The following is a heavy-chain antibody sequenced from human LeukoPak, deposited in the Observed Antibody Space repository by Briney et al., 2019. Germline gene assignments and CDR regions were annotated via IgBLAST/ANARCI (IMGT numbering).Heavy chain of an antibody. CDR3: ARDSYYYGSGSYLVSYY. V-gene: IGHV3-30*04. CDR2: ISYDGSNK. CDR1: GSTFSSYA. Sequence: GRSLRLSCAASGSTFSSYAMHWVRQAPGKGLEWVAVISYDGSNKYYADSVKGRFTISRDNSKNTLYLQMNSLRAEDTAVYYCARDSYYYGSGSYLVSYYWGQGTLVTVSS. J-gene: IGHJ4*02. D-gene: IGHD3-10*01.